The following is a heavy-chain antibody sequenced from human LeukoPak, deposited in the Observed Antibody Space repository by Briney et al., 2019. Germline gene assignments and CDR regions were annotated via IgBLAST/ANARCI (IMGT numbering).Heavy chain of an antibody. V-gene: IGHV1-2*02. D-gene: IGHD6-19*01. CDR3: ARDTKWDSSGWYYYFDY. CDR2: INPNTGGT. Sequence: ASVKVSCKASGYTFTAYYMYWVRQAPGQGLEWMGWINPNTGGTNYAQKFQGRVTMTRDTSISTAYMELSRLRSDDTAVYYCARDTKWDSSGWYYYFDYWGQGTLVTVSS. CDR1: GYTFTAYY. J-gene: IGHJ4*02.